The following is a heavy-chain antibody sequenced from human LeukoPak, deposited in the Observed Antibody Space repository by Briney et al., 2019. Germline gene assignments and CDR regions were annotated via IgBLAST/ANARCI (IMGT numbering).Heavy chain of an antibody. D-gene: IGHD3-10*01. CDR3: ARIFYYGSGNNWFDP. J-gene: IGHJ5*02. CDR2: IYRGGSK. Sequence: PGGSLRLSCAASGFTVSSNYMSWVRQAPGKGLEWVSVIYRGGSKDYGDSVKGRFTVSRDNYKNTLYLQMNSLRAEDTDIYYCARIFYYGSGNNWFDPWGQGSLVIVSS. V-gene: IGHV3-53*01. CDR1: GFTVSSNY.